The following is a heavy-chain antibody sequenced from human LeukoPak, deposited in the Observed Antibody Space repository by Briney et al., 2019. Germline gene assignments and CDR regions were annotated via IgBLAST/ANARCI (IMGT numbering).Heavy chain of an antibody. CDR3: AMAFDI. V-gene: IGHV3-9*01. Sequence: GGSLRLSCAASGFRFDDFAMHWVRQAPGKGLEWVSSIPWNSGKVDYADSVKGRSTISRDNSKNTLYLQMNSLRAEDTAVYYCAMAFDIWGQGTMVTVSS. CDR1: GFRFDDFA. CDR2: IPWNSGKV. J-gene: IGHJ3*02.